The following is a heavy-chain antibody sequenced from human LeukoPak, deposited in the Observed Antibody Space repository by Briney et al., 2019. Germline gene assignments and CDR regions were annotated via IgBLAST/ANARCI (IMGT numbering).Heavy chain of an antibody. CDR3: AKEKGRVTTVTTIDY. Sequence: SETLSLTCTVSGGSISSYYWSWIRQPPGKGLEWIGYIYTSGSTNYNPSLKSRVTISVDTSKNQFSLKLSSVTAADTAVYYCAKEKGRVTTVTTIDYWGQGTLVTVSS. V-gene: IGHV4-4*09. CDR2: IYTSGST. CDR1: GGSISSYY. D-gene: IGHD4-17*01. J-gene: IGHJ4*02.